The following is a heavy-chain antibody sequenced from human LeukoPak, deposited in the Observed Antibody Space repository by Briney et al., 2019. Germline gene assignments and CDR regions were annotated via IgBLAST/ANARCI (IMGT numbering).Heavy chain of an antibody. D-gene: IGHD2-15*01. CDR3: ARDRYCSGGYCYSRADY. CDR1: GFTFSSYE. V-gene: IGHV3-48*03. CDR2: ISSSGSTI. Sequence: GGSLRLSCAASGFTFSSYEMNWVRQAPGKGLEWVSDISSSGSTIYYADSVKGRFTISRDNAKNSLYLQMNSLRAEDTAVCYCARDRYCSGGYCYSRADYWGQGTLVTVSS. J-gene: IGHJ4*02.